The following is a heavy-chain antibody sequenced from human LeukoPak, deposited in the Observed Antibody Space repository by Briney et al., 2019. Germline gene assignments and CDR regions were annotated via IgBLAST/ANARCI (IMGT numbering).Heavy chain of an antibody. CDR1: GFTFSSYG. D-gene: IGHD1-26*01. CDR3: ARAIVGATGFDY. CDR2: ISYDGSNK. Sequence: GGSLRLSCAASGFTFSSYGMHWVRQAPGKGLEWVAVISYDGSNKYYADSVKGRFTISRDNSKNTLYLQMNSLRAEDTAVYYCARAIVGATGFDYWGQGTLVTVSS. J-gene: IGHJ4*02. V-gene: IGHV3-30*03.